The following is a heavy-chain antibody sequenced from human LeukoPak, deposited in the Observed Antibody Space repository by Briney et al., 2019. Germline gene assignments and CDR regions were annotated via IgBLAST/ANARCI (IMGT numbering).Heavy chain of an antibody. Sequence: PSETLSLTCAVYGGSFSGYYWSWIRQPPGKGLEWIGEINHSGSTNYNPSLKSRVTISVDTSKNQFSLKLSPVTAADTAVYYCARVGFLSVYRGYNWFDPWGQGTLVTVSS. J-gene: IGHJ5*02. CDR2: INHSGST. V-gene: IGHV4-34*01. D-gene: IGHD2/OR15-2a*01. CDR1: GGSFSGYY. CDR3: ARVGFLSVYRGYNWFDP.